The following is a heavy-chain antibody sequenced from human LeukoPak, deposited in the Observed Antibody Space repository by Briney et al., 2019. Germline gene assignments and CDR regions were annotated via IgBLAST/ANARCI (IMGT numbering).Heavy chain of an antibody. CDR3: ARDYTD. Sequence: SETLSLTGTVSGGSISSYYWSWIRQPPGKGLEWIGYIYYSGSTNYNPSLKSRVTISVDTSKNQFSLKLSSVTAADTAVYYCARDYTDWGQGTLVTVSS. D-gene: IGHD3-16*01. J-gene: IGHJ4*02. CDR2: IYYSGST. CDR1: GGSISSYY. V-gene: IGHV4-59*01.